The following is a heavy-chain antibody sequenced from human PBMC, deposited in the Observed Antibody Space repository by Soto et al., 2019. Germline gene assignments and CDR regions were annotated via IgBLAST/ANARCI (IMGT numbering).Heavy chain of an antibody. CDR2: INPNSGGT. CDR1: GYTFTGYY. CDR3: ARQRAAAYNWFDP. J-gene: IGHJ5*02. V-gene: IGHV1-2*04. Sequence: ASVKVSCKASGYTFTGYYMHWVRQAPGQGIEWMGWINPNSGGTNYAQKFQCWVTMTRDTSISTAYMELSRLRSDDTAVYYCARQRAAAYNWFDPWGQGTLVTVSS. D-gene: IGHD6-13*01.